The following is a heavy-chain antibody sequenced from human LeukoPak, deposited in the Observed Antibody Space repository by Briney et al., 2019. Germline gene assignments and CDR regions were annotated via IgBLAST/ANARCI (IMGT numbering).Heavy chain of an antibody. D-gene: IGHD1-26*01. CDR1: GFTFSSYW. J-gene: IGHJ6*02. CDR2: IKQDGSEK. CDR3: ARDLLVGAYYYYYGMDV. Sequence: GGSLRLSCAASGFTFSSYWMSWVRQAPGKGLEWVANIKQDGSEKYYVDSVKGRFTISRDNAKNSLYLQMNSLRAEDTAVYYCARDLLVGAYYYYYGMDVWGQGTTVTVSS. V-gene: IGHV3-7*01.